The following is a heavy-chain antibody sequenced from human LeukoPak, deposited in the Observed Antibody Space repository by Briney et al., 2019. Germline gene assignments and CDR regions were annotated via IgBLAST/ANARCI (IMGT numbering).Heavy chain of an antibody. J-gene: IGHJ4*02. D-gene: IGHD1-26*01. Sequence: GGSLRLSCAASGFTFSGYHMNWARQAPGKGLEWVSAISESGGDTQYGDSVKGRFTISRDNSKNTLYLQMNSLRAEDTAVYYCTRVIVRTTYYYLDYWGQGTLVTVSS. CDR1: GFTFSGYH. CDR3: TRVIVRTTYYYLDY. V-gene: IGHV3-23*01. CDR2: ISESGGDT.